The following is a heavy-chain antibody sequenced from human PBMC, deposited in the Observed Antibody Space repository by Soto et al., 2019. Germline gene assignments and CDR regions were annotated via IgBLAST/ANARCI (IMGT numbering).Heavy chain of an antibody. CDR1: GGSISSGGYS. CDR2: IYHSGST. Sequence: PSETLSLTCAVSGGSISSGGYSWSWIRQPPGKGLEWIGYIYHSGSTYYNPSLKSRVTISVDRSKNQFSLKLSSVTSADTAVYYCARVPDRWGQGTLVTVSS. V-gene: IGHV4-30-2*01. D-gene: IGHD2-2*01. J-gene: IGHJ5*02. CDR3: ARVPDR.